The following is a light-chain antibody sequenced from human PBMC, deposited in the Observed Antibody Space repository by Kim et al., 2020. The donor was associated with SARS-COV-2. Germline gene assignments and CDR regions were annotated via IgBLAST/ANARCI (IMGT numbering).Light chain of an antibody. CDR1: SLRSDY. J-gene: IGLJ3*02. Sequence: VALGQTGRITGQGDSLRSDYETWDQQKPRQAPVRVIYGRNNRPSGIPYRCSGSASGNTASLTISGTQAEDEADFNCQSRDSVGRVRFGGGTKLTAL. V-gene: IGLV3-19*01. CDR3: QSRDSVGRVR. CDR2: GRN.